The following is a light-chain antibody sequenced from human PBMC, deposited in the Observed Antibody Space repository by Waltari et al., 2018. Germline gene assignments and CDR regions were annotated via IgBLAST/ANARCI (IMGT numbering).Light chain of an antibody. V-gene: IGKV1-9*01. CDR1: QGIGSY. J-gene: IGKJ3*01. Sequence: DIQLTLSPSFLSASVGDRVTITCRASQGIGSYFVWYQQKSGQAPKLLIYEVSTLQSGVSSRFSGSGSGTEFTLTISSLQPEDFATYYCQQLYSYPRTFGPGTKVDV. CDR3: QQLYSYPRT. CDR2: EVS.